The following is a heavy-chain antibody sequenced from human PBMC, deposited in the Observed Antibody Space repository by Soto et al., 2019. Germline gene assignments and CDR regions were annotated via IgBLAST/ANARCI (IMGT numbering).Heavy chain of an antibody. D-gene: IGHD3-3*01. Sequence: VKVSCKASGYTFTSYDINWVRQATGQGLEWMGWMNPNSGNTGYARKFQGRVTMTRNTSISTAYMELSSLRSEDTAVYYCARRYYDFWSGYYKGSYYYYYMDVWGKGTTVTVSS. V-gene: IGHV1-8*01. J-gene: IGHJ6*03. CDR3: ARRYYDFWSGYYKGSYYYYYMDV. CDR2: MNPNSGNT. CDR1: GYTFTSYD.